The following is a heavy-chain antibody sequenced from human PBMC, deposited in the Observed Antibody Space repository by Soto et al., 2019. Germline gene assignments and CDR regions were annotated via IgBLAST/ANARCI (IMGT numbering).Heavy chain of an antibody. CDR3: ARIISGWLAPGDY. CDR2: ITGSSSYI. V-gene: IGHV3-21*01. D-gene: IGHD6-19*01. Sequence: EVQLVESGGGLVKPGGSLRLSCAASGFTFSSYSMNWVRQAPGKGLEWVSSITGSSSYIYYVDSVKGRFTISRDNAKSSLYLQMNRLRVEDTAVYYCARIISGWLAPGDYWGQGTPVTVSS. CDR1: GFTFSSYS. J-gene: IGHJ4*02.